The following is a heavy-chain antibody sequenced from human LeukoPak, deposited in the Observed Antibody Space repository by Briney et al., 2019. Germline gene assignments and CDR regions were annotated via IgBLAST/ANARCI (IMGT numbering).Heavy chain of an antibody. Sequence: GGSLRLSCAASGFTFSNYVMSWVRQAPGKGLEWVSYINHNGEMIFYPDFVKGRFTISRDNAKNSLYLQMNSLRAEDTAVYYCARDCHCSSTSCYTCMDVWGQGTTVTVSS. V-gene: IGHV3-48*01. CDR2: INHNGEMI. J-gene: IGHJ6*02. CDR1: GFTFSNYV. D-gene: IGHD2-2*02. CDR3: ARDCHCSSTSCYTCMDV.